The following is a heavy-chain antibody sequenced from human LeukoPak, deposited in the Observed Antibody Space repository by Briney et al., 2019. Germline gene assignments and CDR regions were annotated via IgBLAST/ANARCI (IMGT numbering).Heavy chain of an antibody. Sequence: GASVKVSCKASGGTFSSYAISWVRQAPGQGLEWMGGIIPIFGTANYAQKFQGRVTITADESTSTAYMELSSLRSEDTAVYYCARGTQPEYSSSLFPYYMDVWGKGTTVTVSS. V-gene: IGHV1-69*13. J-gene: IGHJ6*03. CDR2: IIPIFGTA. CDR3: ARGTQPEYSSSLFPYYMDV. D-gene: IGHD6-6*01. CDR1: GGTFSSYA.